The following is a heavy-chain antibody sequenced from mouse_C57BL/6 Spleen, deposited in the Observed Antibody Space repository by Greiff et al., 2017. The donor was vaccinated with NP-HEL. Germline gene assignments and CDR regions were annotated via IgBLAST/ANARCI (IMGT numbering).Heavy chain of an antibody. CDR3: ARGGDLDCYHYAMDY. CDR2: INPYNGGT. V-gene: IGHV1-19*01. D-gene: IGHD2-3*01. J-gene: IGHJ4*01. Sequence: EVQLQQSGPVLVKPGASVKMSCKASGYTFTDYYMNWVKQSHGKSLEWIGVINPYNGGTSYNQQFKGKATLTVDKSYSTAYMELNILTSEDSTVYYCARGGDLDCYHYAMDYWGQGTSVTVSS. CDR1: GYTFTDYY.